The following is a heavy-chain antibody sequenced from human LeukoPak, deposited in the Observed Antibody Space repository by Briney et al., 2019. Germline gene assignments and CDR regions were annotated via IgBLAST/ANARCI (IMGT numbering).Heavy chain of an antibody. V-gene: IGHV3-53*01. CDR1: GFTVSSNY. CDR2: IYSGGST. J-gene: IGHJ1*01. CDR3: AREGGRYYDSSGYAVVQH. D-gene: IGHD3-22*01. Sequence: PGGSLRLSCAASGFTVSSNYMSWVRQAPGKGLEWVSVIYSGGSTYYADSVKGRFTISRDNSKNTLYLQMNSLKAEDTAVYYCAREGGRYYDSSGYAVVQHWGQGTLATVSS.